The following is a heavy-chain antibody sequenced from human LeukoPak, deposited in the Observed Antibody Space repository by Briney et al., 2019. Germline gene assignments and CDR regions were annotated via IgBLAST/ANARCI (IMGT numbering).Heavy chain of an antibody. J-gene: IGHJ4*02. V-gene: IGHV3-21*04. D-gene: IGHD3-22*01. CDR2: ISSSSSYI. Sequence: GGSLRLSCAASGFTFRTYNMNWVRQAPGKGLEWVSFISSSSSYIYYVDSGKGRFTISRDNAKNSLHLQMNSLRAEDTAVYYCARDDGRVGSSHYYQYWGQGTLVTVSS. CDR3: ARDDGRVGSSHYYQY. CDR1: GFTFRTYN.